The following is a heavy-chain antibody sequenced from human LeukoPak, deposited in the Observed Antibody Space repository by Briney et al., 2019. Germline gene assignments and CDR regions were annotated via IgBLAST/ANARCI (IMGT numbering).Heavy chain of an antibody. V-gene: IGHV4-61*03. CDR1: GGSFSNGNYY. Sequence: SETLSLTCTVSGGSFSNGNYYWSWLRQPPGKALEWIGYIYYTGSTYYNPSLEGRVTISVDTSKNHFSVKLSSVTAADTAVYYCARSQNYYGSGDYWSQGTLVTVSS. J-gene: IGHJ4*02. D-gene: IGHD3-10*01. CDR3: ARSQNYYGSGDY. CDR2: IYYTGST.